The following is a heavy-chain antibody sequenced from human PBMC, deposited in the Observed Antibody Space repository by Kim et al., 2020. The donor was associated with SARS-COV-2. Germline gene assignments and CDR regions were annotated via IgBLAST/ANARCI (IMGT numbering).Heavy chain of an antibody. V-gene: IGHV1-69*13. CDR2: IIPIFGTA. Sequence: SVKVSCKASGGTFSSYAISWVRQAPGQGLEWMGGIIPIFGTANYAQKFQGRVTITADESTSTAYMELSSLRSEDTAVYYCARSSRVATAQASYYYGMDVWGQGTTVTVSS. J-gene: IGHJ6*02. CDR1: GGTFSSYA. CDR3: ARSSRVATAQASYYYGMDV. D-gene: IGHD5-12*01.